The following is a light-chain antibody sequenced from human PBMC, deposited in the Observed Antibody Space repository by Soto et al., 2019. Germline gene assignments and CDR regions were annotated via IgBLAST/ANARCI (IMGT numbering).Light chain of an antibody. V-gene: IGKV1-39*01. CDR2: DAS. J-gene: IGKJ5*01. Sequence: DFEMTQSPSSLSAFVGDRVTMTCRASQSIGTFLSWYQQKSGRAPKLLIYDASSLQIGVPSRFSGSGSGTNFTLTISSLQPEDFATYFCQQSYDTPITFGQGTRLEIK. CDR3: QQSYDTPIT. CDR1: QSIGTF.